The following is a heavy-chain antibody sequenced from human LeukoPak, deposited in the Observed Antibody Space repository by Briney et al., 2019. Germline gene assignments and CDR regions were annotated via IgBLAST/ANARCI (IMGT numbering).Heavy chain of an antibody. D-gene: IGHD3-3*01. J-gene: IGHJ6*02. CDR2: INTNTGNP. CDR1: GYTFTSYA. Sequence: VASVKVSCKASGYTFTSYAMNWVRQAPGQGLEWMGWINTNTGNPTYAQGFTGRSVFSLDTSVSTAYLQISSLKAEDTAVYYCARSTDFWSPSYYGMDVWGQGTTVTVSS. V-gene: IGHV7-4-1*02. CDR3: ARSTDFWSPSYYGMDV.